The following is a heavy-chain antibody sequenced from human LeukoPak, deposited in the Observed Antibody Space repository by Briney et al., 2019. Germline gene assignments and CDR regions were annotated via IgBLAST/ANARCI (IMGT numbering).Heavy chain of an antibody. CDR3: ARDGGTTGTTDFDY. V-gene: IGHV3-64*01. D-gene: IGHD1-1*01. CDR1: GFTFSSYA. CDR2: ISSNGGST. Sequence: PGGSLRLSCAASGFTFSSYAMHWVRQAPGKGLEYVSAISSNGGSTYYANSVKGRFTISRDNSKNTLYLQMGSLRAEDMAVYYCARDGGTTGTTDFDYWGQGTLVTVSS. J-gene: IGHJ4*02.